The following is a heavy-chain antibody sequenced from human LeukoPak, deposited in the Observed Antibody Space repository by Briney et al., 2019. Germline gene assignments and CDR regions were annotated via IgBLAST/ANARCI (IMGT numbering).Heavy chain of an antibody. J-gene: IGHJ4*02. Sequence: GGSLRLSCAASGFSFSSHWMSWVRQAPGKGLEWLANIKQDESEKYYADSAEGRFTISRDNAKNSVYLKMNSLRAEDTAVYYCARDPCSSTSCPFDYWGQGTLVTVSS. D-gene: IGHD2-2*01. CDR2: IKQDESEK. V-gene: IGHV3-7*01. CDR1: GFSFSSHW. CDR3: ARDPCSSTSCPFDY.